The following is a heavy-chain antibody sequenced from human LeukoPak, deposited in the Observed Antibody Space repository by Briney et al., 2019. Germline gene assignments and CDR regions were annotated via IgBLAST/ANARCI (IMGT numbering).Heavy chain of an antibody. CDR2: ISNSGST. D-gene: IGHD2-2*03. CDR3: ARDKHLGFSSGTKYYPYYFDS. J-gene: IGHJ4*02. V-gene: IGHV4-59*01. CDR1: GGSITASY. Sequence: PSETLSPTCTVSGGSITASYWTWVRQPPGKGLEYIGYISNSGSTNYNPSLKSRVTISVDTAKNYLSVNLTSVTDADTAVYYCARDKHLGFSSGTKYYPYYFDSWGQGIQVTVSS.